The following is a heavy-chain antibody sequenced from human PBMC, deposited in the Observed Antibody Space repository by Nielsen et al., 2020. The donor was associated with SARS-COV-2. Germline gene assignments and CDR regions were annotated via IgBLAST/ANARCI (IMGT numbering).Heavy chain of an antibody. D-gene: IGHD3-22*01. Sequence: GGSLRLSCAASGFTFDDYGMSWVRQAPGKGLEWVSGINCNGGSTGYADSVKGRFTISRDNAKNSLYLQMNSLRAEDTALYHCARVYYDSSGYLNYFDYWGQGTLVTVSS. CDR2: INCNGGST. J-gene: IGHJ4*02. CDR1: GFTFDDYG. CDR3: ARVYYDSSGYLNYFDY. V-gene: IGHV3-20*01.